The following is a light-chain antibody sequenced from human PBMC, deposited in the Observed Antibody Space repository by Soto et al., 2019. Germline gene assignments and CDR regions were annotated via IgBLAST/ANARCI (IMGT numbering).Light chain of an antibody. CDR1: QSVGAS. Sequence: EIVLTQSPGTLSLSPGERATLSCRASQSVGASLAWYQQKPGQAPRLLIHDASNRATGIPARFSGSGSGTDFTLTITSLEPEDFAIYYCQQRTNWPPGWTFGQGTRVEIK. J-gene: IGKJ1*01. CDR3: QQRTNWPPGWT. V-gene: IGKV3-11*01. CDR2: DAS.